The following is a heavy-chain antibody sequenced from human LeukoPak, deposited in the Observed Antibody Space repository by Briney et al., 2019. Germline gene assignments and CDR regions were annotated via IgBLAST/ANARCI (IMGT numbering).Heavy chain of an antibody. CDR1: GGSFSGYY. V-gene: IGHV4-34*01. Sequence: SETLSLTCAVYGGSFSGYYGSWIRQPPGKGLEWIGEINHSGSTNYNPSLKSRVTISVDTSKNQFSLKLSSVTASDTAVYYCASLRGGRYCSSTSCYKDDYWGQGTLVTVSS. CDR3: ASLRGGRYCSSTSCYKDDY. CDR2: INHSGST. J-gene: IGHJ4*02. D-gene: IGHD2-2*02.